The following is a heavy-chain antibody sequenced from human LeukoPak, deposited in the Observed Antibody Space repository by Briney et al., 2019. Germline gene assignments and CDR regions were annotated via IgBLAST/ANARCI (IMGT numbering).Heavy chain of an antibody. V-gene: IGHV4-31*03. CDR3: ARATDGDYRGEYYFDY. CDR2: IYYSGST. CDR1: GGSISSGGYY. J-gene: IGHJ4*02. Sequence: SETLSLTCTVSGGSISSGGYYWSWIRQHPGKGLERIGYIYYSGSTYYNPSLKSRVTISVDTSKDQFSLKLSSVTAADTAVYYCARATDGDYRGEYYFDYWGQGTLVTVSS. D-gene: IGHD4-17*01.